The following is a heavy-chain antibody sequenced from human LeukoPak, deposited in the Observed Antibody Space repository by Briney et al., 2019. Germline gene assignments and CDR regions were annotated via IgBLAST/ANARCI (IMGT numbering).Heavy chain of an antibody. Sequence: GGSLRLSCAASGFTFSSYGMSWVRQAPGKGLEWVSSISSSSSYIYYADSVKGRFTISRDNAKNSLYLQMNSLRAEDTAVYYCARDISIAARPGFDYWGQGTLVTVSS. D-gene: IGHD6-6*01. J-gene: IGHJ4*02. CDR1: GFTFSSYG. CDR2: ISSSSSYI. V-gene: IGHV3-21*01. CDR3: ARDISIAARPGFDY.